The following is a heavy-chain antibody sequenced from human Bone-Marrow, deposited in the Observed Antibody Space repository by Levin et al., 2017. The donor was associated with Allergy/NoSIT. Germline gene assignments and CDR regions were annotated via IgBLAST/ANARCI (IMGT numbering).Heavy chain of an antibody. CDR2: ISWSGGSI. J-gene: IGHJ4*02. CDR3: AKVVYRDGHSVGFDH. D-gene: IGHD5-24*01. CDR1: GFTFDDFA. V-gene: IGHV3-9*01. Sequence: PGGSLRLSCVASGFTFDDFAMHWVRQAPGKGLEWVSGISWSGGSINYAASVKGRFTVSRENDKNALYLQMNSLRPEDTALYFCAKVVYRDGHSVGFDHWGQGTLVTVSS.